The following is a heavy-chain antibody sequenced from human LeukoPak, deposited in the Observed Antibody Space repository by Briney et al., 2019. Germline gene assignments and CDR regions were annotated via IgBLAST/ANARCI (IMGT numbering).Heavy chain of an antibody. CDR1: GFSVSSNY. V-gene: IGHV3-53*01. Sequence: GGSLRLSCAASGFSVSSNYMSWVRQVPGKGLEWVSVIYSGDNSYYADSVKGRFTISRDNSKNTLLLQMNSLRVEDTAVYFCARDTGSGYCSGGNCRAAFDIWGQGTMVTVSS. CDR3: ARDTGSGYCSGGNCRAAFDI. CDR2: IYSGDNS. D-gene: IGHD2-15*01. J-gene: IGHJ3*02.